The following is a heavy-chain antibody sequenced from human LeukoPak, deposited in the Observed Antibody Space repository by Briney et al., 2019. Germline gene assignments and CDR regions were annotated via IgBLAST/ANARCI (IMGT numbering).Heavy chain of an antibody. CDR3: ARFPEYCGGDCHFDY. J-gene: IGHJ4*02. V-gene: IGHV1-69*04. CDR1: GGTFSNYA. Sequence: SVKVSCKASGGTFSNYAISWVRQAPGQGLEWMGRIIPILGIANYAQKFQGRVTITADKSTSTAYMELSSLRSEDTAVYYCARFPEYCGGDCHFDYWGQGTLVTVSS. D-gene: IGHD2-21*02. CDR2: IIPILGIA.